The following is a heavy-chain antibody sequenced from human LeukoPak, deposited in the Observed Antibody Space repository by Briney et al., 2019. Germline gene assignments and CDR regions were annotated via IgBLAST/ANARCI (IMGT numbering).Heavy chain of an antibody. CDR1: GGSISSSSYY. CDR3: AREYYDFWSGYYTGSYYMDV. V-gene: IGHV4-39*01. Sequence: PSQSLSLTCTVSGGSISSSSYYWGWIRQPPGKGLEWIGIIYYSGSTYYNPSLKSRVTISVDTSKNQFSLKLSSVTAADTAVYYCAREYYDFWSGYYTGSYYMDVWGKGTTVTVSS. J-gene: IGHJ6*03. D-gene: IGHD3-3*01. CDR2: IYYSGST.